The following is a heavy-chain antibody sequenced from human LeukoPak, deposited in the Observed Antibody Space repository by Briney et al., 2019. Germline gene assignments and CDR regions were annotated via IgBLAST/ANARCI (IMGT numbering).Heavy chain of an antibody. Sequence: GGSLRLSCAASGFTFSSYAMSWVRQAPGKGLEWVPTFSGSGGSTYYADSVKGRFTISRDNSKNTLYLQMNSLRAEDTAAYYCAKDVAIAAAGTNYFDYWGQGTLVTVSS. D-gene: IGHD6-13*01. CDR3: AKDVAIAAAGTNYFDY. V-gene: IGHV3-23*01. J-gene: IGHJ4*02. CDR1: GFTFSSYA. CDR2: FSGSGGST.